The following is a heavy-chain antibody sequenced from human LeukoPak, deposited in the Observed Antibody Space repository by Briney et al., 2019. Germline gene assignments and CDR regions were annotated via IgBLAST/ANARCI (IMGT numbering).Heavy chain of an antibody. CDR2: IWYDGSNK. D-gene: IGHD2-2*01. Sequence: GGSLRLSCAASGFTFSSYGMHWVRQAPGKGLEWVAVIWYDGSNKYYADSVKGRFTISRDNSKNTLYLQMNSLRAEDTAVYYCARDPFRHCSTSCYFFDYWGQGTLVTVSS. CDR1: GFTFSSYG. V-gene: IGHV3-33*01. CDR3: ARDPFRHCSTSCYFFDY. J-gene: IGHJ4*02.